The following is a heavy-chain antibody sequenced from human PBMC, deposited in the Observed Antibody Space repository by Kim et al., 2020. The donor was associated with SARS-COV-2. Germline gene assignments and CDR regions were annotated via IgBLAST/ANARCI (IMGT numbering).Heavy chain of an antibody. CDR1: GFTFSSYA. J-gene: IGHJ4*02. Sequence: GSLRLSCAASGFTFSSYAMSWVRQAPGKGLEWVSAISGSGGSTYYADSVKGRFTISRDNSKNTLYLQMNSLRAEDTAVYYCAKGGTDITIFGVVILEDYFDYWGQGTLVTVSS. CDR2: ISGSGGST. D-gene: IGHD3-3*01. V-gene: IGHV3-23*01. CDR3: AKGGTDITIFGVVILEDYFDY.